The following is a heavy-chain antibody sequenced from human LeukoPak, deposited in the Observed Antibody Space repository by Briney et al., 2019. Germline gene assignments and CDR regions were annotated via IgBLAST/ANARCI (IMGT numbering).Heavy chain of an antibody. J-gene: IGHJ4*02. CDR3: AREWYSSGWTLGDY. V-gene: IGHV1-2*04. Sequence: GASVKVSCKASGYTFTGYYMHWVRQAPGQGLEWMGWINPNSGGTNYAQKFQGWVTMTRDTSASTAYMELSSLRSEDTAVYYCAREWYSSGWTLGDYWGQGTLVTASS. CDR1: GYTFTGYY. CDR2: INPNSGGT. D-gene: IGHD6-19*01.